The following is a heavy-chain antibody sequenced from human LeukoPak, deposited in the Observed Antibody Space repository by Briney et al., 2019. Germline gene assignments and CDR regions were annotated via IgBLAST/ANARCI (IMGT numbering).Heavy chain of an antibody. CDR1: GFTFSIYE. Sequence: PGRSLRLSCAASGFTFSIYEMNWVRQAPGKGRGWVSYISSIVSNIYYAESVKGRFTISRANAKNSLYLKMTSLRAEDTAVYYCAKDQAVGGVDYWGQGTLVTVSS. V-gene: IGHV3-48*03. CDR2: ISSIVSNI. D-gene: IGHD6-19*01. CDR3: AKDQAVGGVDY. J-gene: IGHJ4*02.